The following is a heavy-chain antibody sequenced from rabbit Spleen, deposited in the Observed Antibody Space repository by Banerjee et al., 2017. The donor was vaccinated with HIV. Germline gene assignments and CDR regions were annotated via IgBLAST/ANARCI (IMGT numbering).Heavy chain of an antibody. D-gene: IGHD1-1*01. CDR2: IDPVFGAT. CDR1: GFSFSSNYW. J-gene: IGHJ4*01. CDR3: VRGASSSGYYSL. V-gene: IGHV1S45*01. Sequence: QEQLVESGGGLVKPGASLTLTCTASGFSFSSNYWICWVRQAPGKGLEWIGYIDPVFGATYYATWVNGRFTISSQNAQNTLYLQLNSLTAADTATYFCVRGASSSGYYSLWGPGTLVTVS.